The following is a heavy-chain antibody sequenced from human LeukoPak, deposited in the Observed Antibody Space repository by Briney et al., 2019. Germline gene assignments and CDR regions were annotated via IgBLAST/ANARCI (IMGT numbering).Heavy chain of an antibody. CDR1: EFTVSGNY. D-gene: IGHD6-25*01. CDR2: IYTAGST. CDR3: AGGNTWPGLSY. Sequence: AGGSLRLSCAASEFTVSGNYMSWVRQAPGKGLEWVSVIYTAGSTYNADSVKGRFTISRDKSKNTLYLQMNTLRAEDTAVYFCAGGNTWPGLSYWGQGTLLTVSS. V-gene: IGHV3-53*01. J-gene: IGHJ4*02.